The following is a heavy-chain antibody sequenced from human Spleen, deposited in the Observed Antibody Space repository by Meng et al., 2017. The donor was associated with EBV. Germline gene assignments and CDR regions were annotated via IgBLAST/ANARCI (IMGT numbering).Heavy chain of an antibody. J-gene: IGHJ4*02. CDR3: ARGHYDRY. Sequence: QEYLVQSGAEVKKPGSAVKVSCQAFGGPSGTYSIAWVRQAPGRGLEGMGGIITLSGTPTYAQKFQGRLTITADPSTRTTYMELRGLTSDDTAIYYCARGHYDRYWGQGTLVTVSS. D-gene: IGHD3-16*01. V-gene: IGHV1-69*01. CDR1: GGPSGTYS. CDR2: IITLSGTP.